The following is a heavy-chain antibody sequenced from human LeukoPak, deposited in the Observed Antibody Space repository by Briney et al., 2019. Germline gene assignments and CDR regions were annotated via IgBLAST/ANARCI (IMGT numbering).Heavy chain of an antibody. CDR1: GFTFSSYE. CDR2: ISSSGSTI. Sequence: GGSLRLSCAASGFTFSSYEMNWVRQAPGKGLEWVSYISSSGSTIYYADSVKGRFTISRNNAKNSLYLQMNSLRAEDTAVYYCARDSGRNWNDVWVNYYYYMDVWGKGTTVTVSS. CDR3: ARDSGRNWNDVWVNYYYYMDV. J-gene: IGHJ6*03. D-gene: IGHD1-1*01. V-gene: IGHV3-48*03.